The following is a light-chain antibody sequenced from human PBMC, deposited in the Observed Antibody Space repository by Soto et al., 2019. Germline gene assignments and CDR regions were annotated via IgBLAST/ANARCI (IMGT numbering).Light chain of an antibody. Sequence: QSVLTQPASVSGSHGQSITISCTGTSSDVGSYNLVSWYQQHPGKAPKLMIYEVSKRPSGVSNRFSGSKSGNTASLTISGLQAEDEADYYCCSYAGSSTPLIFGTGTKVTV. CDR3: CSYAGSSTPLI. J-gene: IGLJ1*01. V-gene: IGLV2-23*02. CDR2: EVS. CDR1: SSDVGSYNL.